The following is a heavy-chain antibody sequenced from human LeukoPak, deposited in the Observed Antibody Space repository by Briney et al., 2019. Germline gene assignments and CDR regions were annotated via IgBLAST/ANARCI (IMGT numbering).Heavy chain of an antibody. D-gene: IGHD4-17*01. J-gene: IGHJ4*02. Sequence: GASVKVSCKASGYTFTSYGISWVRQAPGQGLEWMGWISAYNDNTNYAQKLQGRVTMTTDTSTSTAYMELRSLRSDDTAVYYCARADYGDYPTQYYFDYWGQGTLVTVSS. CDR2: ISAYNDNT. V-gene: IGHV1-18*01. CDR3: ARADYGDYPTQYYFDY. CDR1: GYTFTSYG.